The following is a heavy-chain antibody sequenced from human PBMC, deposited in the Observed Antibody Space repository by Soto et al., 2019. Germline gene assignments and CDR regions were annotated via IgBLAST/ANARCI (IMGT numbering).Heavy chain of an antibody. D-gene: IGHD3-22*01. J-gene: IGHJ4*02. CDR1: GYTFTGYY. CDR2: INPHSGGT. CDR3: AREASYYDSSGYTLVDY. V-gene: IGHV1-2*04. Sequence: ASVKVSCKASGYTFTGYYMHWVRQAPGQGLEWMGWINPHSGGTNYAQKFRGWVTMTRDTSISTAYMELSRLGSDDTAVYYCAREASYYDSSGYTLVDYWGQGTLVTVSS.